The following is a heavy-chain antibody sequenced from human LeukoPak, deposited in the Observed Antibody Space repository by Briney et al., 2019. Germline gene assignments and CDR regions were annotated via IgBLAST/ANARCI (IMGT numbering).Heavy chain of an antibody. CDR1: GDSISFGGYY. Sequence: PSETLSLTCTVSGDSISFGGYYWSWIRQHPGKGLEWIGYISYSGSTDYNPSLRSRVTISVDTSKDQFSLKLTSVTAADTAVYYCARDVEMATGFDYWGQGTLVTVSS. D-gene: IGHD5-24*01. V-gene: IGHV4-31*03. CDR2: ISYSGST. CDR3: ARDVEMATGFDY. J-gene: IGHJ4*02.